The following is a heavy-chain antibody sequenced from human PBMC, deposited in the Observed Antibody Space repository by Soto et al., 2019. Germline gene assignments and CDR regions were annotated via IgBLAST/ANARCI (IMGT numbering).Heavy chain of an antibody. CDR1: GFRFDDYA. D-gene: IGHD4-17*01. J-gene: IGHJ4*02. CDR3: AKDIDANGTTVTHFDN. V-gene: IGHV3-9*01. CDR2: ISWNHVTT. Sequence: EVQLVESGGGLVQSGRSLRLSCAASGFRFDDYAMHWVRQAPGKGLEWLSGISWNHVTTGYVDSVKGRFTISRDNAKNSLLLQMNSLRAEDTAVYYCAKDIDANGTTVTHFDNWGQGTQVTVSS.